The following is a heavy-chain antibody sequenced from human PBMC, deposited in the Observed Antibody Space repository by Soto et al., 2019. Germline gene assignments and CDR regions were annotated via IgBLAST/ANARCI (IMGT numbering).Heavy chain of an antibody. CDR3: ARGAGEGGSYGGWFDP. V-gene: IGHV1-69*02. J-gene: IGHJ5*02. Sequence: QVQLVQSGAEVKKPGSSVKVSCKASGGTLSSYTISWVRQAPGQGLEWMGGIIPILGIANYAQKFQGRVTITADKSTSTAYMELSSLRSEDTAVYYCARGAGEGGSYGGWFDPWGQGTLVTVSS. D-gene: IGHD1-26*01. CDR1: GGTLSSYT. CDR2: IIPILGIA.